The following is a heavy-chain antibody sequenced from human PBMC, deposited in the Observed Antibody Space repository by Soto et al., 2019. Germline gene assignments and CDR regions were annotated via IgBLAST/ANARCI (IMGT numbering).Heavy chain of an antibody. CDR2: IYPGDSDT. V-gene: IGHV5-51*01. Sequence: GESLKISCKGSGYSFTSYWICWVRQMPGKGLEWMGIIYPGDSDTRYSPSFQGQVTISADKSISTAYLQWSSLKASDTAMYYCARLSDYGGNSIHYYYGMDVWGQGTTVTVSS. CDR1: GYSFTSYW. J-gene: IGHJ6*02. CDR3: ARLSDYGGNSIHYYYGMDV. D-gene: IGHD4-17*01.